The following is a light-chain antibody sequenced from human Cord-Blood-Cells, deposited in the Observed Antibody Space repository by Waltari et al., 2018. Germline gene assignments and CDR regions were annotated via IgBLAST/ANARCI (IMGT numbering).Light chain of an antibody. CDR1: QGISSY. CDR2: AAS. J-gene: IGKJ2*01. CDR3: QQYYSYPMYT. V-gene: IGKV1-8*01. Sequence: ASTGDRVTITCRASQGISSYLAWYQQKPGKAPKLLIYAASTLQSGVPSRFSGSGSGTDFTLTISCLQSEDFATYYCQQYYSYPMYTFGQGTKLEIK.